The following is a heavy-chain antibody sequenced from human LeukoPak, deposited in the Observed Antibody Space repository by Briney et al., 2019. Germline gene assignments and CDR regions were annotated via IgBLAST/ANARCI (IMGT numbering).Heavy chain of an antibody. CDR3: ARVSVDTAMGAFDI. CDR2: INHSGST. J-gene: IGHJ3*02. D-gene: IGHD5-18*01. CDR1: GGSFSGYY. Sequence: SETLSLTCAVYGGSFSGYYWSWIRQPPGKGLEWIGEINHSGSTYYNPSLKSRVTISVDRSKNQFSLKLSSVTAAGTAVYYCARVSVDTAMGAFDIWGQGTMVTVSS. V-gene: IGHV4-34*01.